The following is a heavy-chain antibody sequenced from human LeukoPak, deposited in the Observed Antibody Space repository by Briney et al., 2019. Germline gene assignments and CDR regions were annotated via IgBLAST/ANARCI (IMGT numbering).Heavy chain of an antibody. CDR3: ASSSDSGYDWGGPFDY. J-gene: IGHJ4*02. CDR2: IIPIFGTA. V-gene: IGHV1-69*13. Sequence: AASVKVSCKASGGTFSSYAISWVRQAPGQGLEWMGGIIPIFGTANYAQKFQGRVTITADESTSTAYMELSRLRSDDTAVYYCASSSDSGYDWGGPFDYWGQGTLVTVSS. D-gene: IGHD5-12*01. CDR1: GGTFSSYA.